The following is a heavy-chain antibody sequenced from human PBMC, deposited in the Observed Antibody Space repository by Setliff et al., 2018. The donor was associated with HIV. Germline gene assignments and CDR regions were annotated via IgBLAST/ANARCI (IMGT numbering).Heavy chain of an antibody. CDR1: GFTFSTYP. V-gene: IGHV3-48*04. CDR3: ASPLIMTTVTKDY. Sequence: GGSLRLSCAASGFTFSTYPMNWVRQAPGKGLEWVSYITGSSDNIHYADSVKGRFTVSRDNAKNSLYLQMNNLRAEDTAMYYCASPLIMTTVTKDYWGQGTLVTVSS. CDR2: ITGSSDNI. J-gene: IGHJ4*02. D-gene: IGHD4-17*01.